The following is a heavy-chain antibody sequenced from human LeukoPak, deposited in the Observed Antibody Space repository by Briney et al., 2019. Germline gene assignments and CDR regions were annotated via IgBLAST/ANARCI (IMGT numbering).Heavy chain of an antibody. CDR1: GGSISTYF. CDR2: IYYSGST. J-gene: IGHJ4*02. Sequence: SETLSLTCTVSGGSISTYFWSWIRHPPGKGLEWIGYIYYSGSTDYNPSLKSRVTISVDTSKNQFSLKLTSVTAADTAVYYCARGRWLQLPDYWGQGTLVTVSS. D-gene: IGHD5-24*01. V-gene: IGHV4-59*01. CDR3: ARGRWLQLPDY.